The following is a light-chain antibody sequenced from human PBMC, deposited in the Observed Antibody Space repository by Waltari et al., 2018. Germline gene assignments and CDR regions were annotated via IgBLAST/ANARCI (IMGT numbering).Light chain of an antibody. V-gene: IGKV4-1*01. J-gene: IGKJ2*01. CDR1: QSVLYSFNNKTY. Sequence: SGKIQTPDCLAVSVGERATNNSKSSQSVLYSFNNKTYLAWYQQKPGQPPKLLIYWASTRESGVPDRFSGSGSGTDFTLTISSLQAEDVAVYYCQQYFRIPYTFGPGTKVEIQ. CDR2: WAS. CDR3: QQYFRIPYT.